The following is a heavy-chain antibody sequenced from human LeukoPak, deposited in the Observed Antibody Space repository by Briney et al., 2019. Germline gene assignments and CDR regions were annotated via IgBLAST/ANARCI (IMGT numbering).Heavy chain of an antibody. CDR3: ARAPRGVSFDC. Sequence: SETLSLTCTVSGGTISTSSYYFAWIRQPPVRGLEWIGSVYYSGSIYYHPSLKSRVTISIDTPKNEFSHKLPSVTAHDAAVYYCARAPRGVSFDCGGQGTLVTVS. D-gene: IGHD3-16*01. CDR1: GGTISTSSYY. CDR2: VYYSGSI. J-gene: IGHJ5*01. V-gene: IGHV4-39*07.